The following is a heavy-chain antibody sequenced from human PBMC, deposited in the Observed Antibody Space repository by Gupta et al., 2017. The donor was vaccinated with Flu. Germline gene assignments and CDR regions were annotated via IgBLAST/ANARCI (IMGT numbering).Heavy chain of an antibody. Sequence: QGQLVQSGAEVKKPGASVQVSCKASGYTFPNYHIHWVRQAPGQGLEWMGIISATGGTTTYAQKFQGRLVMTRETSTSTVYMELRSLTSADTAMYYCSRDLPYSTGWSHFDLWGQGSLVTVSS. D-gene: IGHD6-19*01. V-gene: IGHV1-46*01. CDR3: SRDLPYSTGWSHFDL. CDR1: GYTFPNYH. CDR2: ISATGGTT. J-gene: IGHJ4*02.